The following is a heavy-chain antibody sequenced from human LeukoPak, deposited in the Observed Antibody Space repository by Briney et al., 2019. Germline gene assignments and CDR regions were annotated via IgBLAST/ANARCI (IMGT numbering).Heavy chain of an antibody. J-gene: IGHJ4*02. CDR3: ARRIAYSSSWLDY. V-gene: IGHV4-30-4*08. CDR1: GGSISSGDYY. Sequence: PSETLSLTCTVSGGSISSGDYYWSWIRQPPGKGLEWIGYIYYSGSTYYNPSLKSRVTISVDTSKNQFSLKLSSVTAADTAVYYCARRIAYSSSWLDYWGQGTLVTVSS. D-gene: IGHD6-6*01. CDR2: IYYSGST.